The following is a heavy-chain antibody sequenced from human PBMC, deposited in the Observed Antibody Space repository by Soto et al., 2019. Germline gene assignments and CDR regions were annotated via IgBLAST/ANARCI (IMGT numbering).Heavy chain of an antibody. D-gene: IGHD1-1*01. CDR1: GGSMRDYY. J-gene: IGHJ4*02. CDR3: ARQLGLWQPLDY. Sequence: QVQLQESGPRLVKPSETLSLTCSVSGGSMRDYYWSWIRQSPGRGPEWIGYIYYSGNTNYNPSLKSRVTISVDMPKSLFSLKLNSVTAADTAVYYCARQLGLWQPLDYWGRGTLVTVSS. CDR2: IYYSGNT. V-gene: IGHV4-59*01.